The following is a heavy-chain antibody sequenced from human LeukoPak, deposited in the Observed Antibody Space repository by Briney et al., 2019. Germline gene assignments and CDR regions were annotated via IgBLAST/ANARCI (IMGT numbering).Heavy chain of an antibody. Sequence: PSETLSLTCTVSGASITTYYWTWMRQAPGKGLEFIAYIYNDITNYNPSLKSRATISIDAFKNQVSLRLSSVTAADTALHYCARAPRLLDSWGQGILVTVSS. J-gene: IGHJ4*02. CDR3: ARAPRLLDS. V-gene: IGHV4-4*09. CDR1: GASITTYY. D-gene: IGHD1-1*01. CDR2: IYNDIT.